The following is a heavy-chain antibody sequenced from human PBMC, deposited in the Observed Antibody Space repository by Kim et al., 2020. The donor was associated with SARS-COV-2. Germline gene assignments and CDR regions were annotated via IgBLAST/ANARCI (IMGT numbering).Heavy chain of an antibody. D-gene: IGHD1-26*01. CDR1: GGSISNYY. CDR3: GRGGTPRGGY. Sequence: SETLSLTCSVSGGSISNYYWSWIRQPPGKGLEWIGYIYYRGSTNYNPSFKSRVTMSVDTSKNHFSLKLSSVTAADSAVYYCGRGGTPRGGYWGQGTLVTV. V-gene: IGHV4-59*01. CDR2: IYYRGST. J-gene: IGHJ4*02.